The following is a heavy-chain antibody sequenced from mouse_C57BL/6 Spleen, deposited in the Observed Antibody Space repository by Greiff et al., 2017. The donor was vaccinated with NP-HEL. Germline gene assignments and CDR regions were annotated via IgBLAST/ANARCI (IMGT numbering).Heavy chain of an antibody. CDR1: GYTFTSYW. Sequence: QVQLQQPGTELVKPGASVKLSCKASGYTFTSYWMHWVKQRPGQGLEWIGNINPSNGGTNYNEKFKSKATLTVDKSSSSAYMPLSSLTSEDSAVYYCARSGPYYYGSSYVYFDVWGTGTTVTVSS. D-gene: IGHD1-1*01. CDR3: ARSGPYYYGSSYVYFDV. J-gene: IGHJ1*03. CDR2: INPSNGGT. V-gene: IGHV1-53*01.